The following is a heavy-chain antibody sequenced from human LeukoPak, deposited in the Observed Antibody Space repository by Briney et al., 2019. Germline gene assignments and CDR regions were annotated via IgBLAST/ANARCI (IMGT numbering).Heavy chain of an antibody. V-gene: IGHV1-2*06. Sequence: GASVKVSCKASGYTFTSYYMHWVRQAPGQGLEWMGRINPNSGGTNYAQKFQGRVTMTRDTPISTAYMELSRLRSDDTAVYYCARGGSGGTNSFNWFDPWGQGTLVTVSS. CDR3: ARGGSGGTNSFNWFDP. J-gene: IGHJ5*02. CDR1: GYTFTSYY. D-gene: IGHD2-15*01. CDR2: INPNSGGT.